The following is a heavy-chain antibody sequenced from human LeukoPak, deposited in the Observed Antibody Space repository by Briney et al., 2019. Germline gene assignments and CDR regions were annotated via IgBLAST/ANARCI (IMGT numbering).Heavy chain of an antibody. CDR3: AKDLRSWIGYNDY. D-gene: IGHD3-3*01. Sequence: GGSLRLSCAASGFTFSSYGMHWVRQAPGKGLEWVAVISYDGSNKYYADSVKGRFTISRDNSKNTLYLQMNSLRAEDTAVYYCAKDLRSWIGYNDYWGQGTLVTVSS. CDR2: ISYDGSNK. V-gene: IGHV3-30*18. CDR1: GFTFSSYG. J-gene: IGHJ4*02.